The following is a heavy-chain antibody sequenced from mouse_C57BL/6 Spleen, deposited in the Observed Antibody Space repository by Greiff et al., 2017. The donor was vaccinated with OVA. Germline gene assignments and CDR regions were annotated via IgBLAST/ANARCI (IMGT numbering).Heavy chain of an antibody. J-gene: IGHJ3*01. CDR2: IHPNSGST. D-gene: IGHD4-1*01. CDR3: ASYPLGRGFAY. Sequence: QVQLQQPGAELVKPGASVKLSCKASGYTFTSYWMHWVKQRPGQGLEWIGMIHPNSGSTNYNEKFKSKATLTVDKSSSTAYMQLSSLTSEDSAVYYCASYPLGRGFAYWGQGTLVTVSA. CDR1: GYTFTSYW. V-gene: IGHV1-64*01.